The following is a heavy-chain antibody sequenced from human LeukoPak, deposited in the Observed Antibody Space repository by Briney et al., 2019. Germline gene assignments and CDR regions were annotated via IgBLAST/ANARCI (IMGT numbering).Heavy chain of an antibody. V-gene: IGHV3-7*01. Sequence: GGSLRLSCVASGFTFSSYWMSWFRQAPGKGLDWVANIKEDGSEKYYADYVKGRFTISRDNAKNSLSLQMSSLRDEDTAVFYCARSRTAYYNVYADFWGQGTLVTVSS. D-gene: IGHD1-26*01. J-gene: IGHJ4*02. CDR1: GFTFSSYW. CDR3: ARSRTAYYNVYADF. CDR2: IKEDGSEK.